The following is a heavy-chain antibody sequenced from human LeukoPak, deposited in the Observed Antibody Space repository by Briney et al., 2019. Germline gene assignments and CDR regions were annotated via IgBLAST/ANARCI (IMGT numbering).Heavy chain of an antibody. J-gene: IGHJ4*02. Sequence: AGGSLRLSCAASGFTVSSNYMSWVRQAPGKGLEYISVIYSGGITYYADSVKGRFTISRDNSKNTLYLQMTSLRAEDMAVYYCARDSGAGYYFDYWGQGTLVTVSS. D-gene: IGHD7-27*01. CDR1: GFTVSSNY. V-gene: IGHV3-66*01. CDR3: ARDSGAGYYFDY. CDR2: IYSGGIT.